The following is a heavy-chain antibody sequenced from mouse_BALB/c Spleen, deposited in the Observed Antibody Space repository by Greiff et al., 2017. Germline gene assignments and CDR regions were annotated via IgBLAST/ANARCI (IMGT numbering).Heavy chain of an antibody. D-gene: IGHD1-1*01. CDR3: AREVTVVATDAMDY. V-gene: IGHV1-63*02. Sequence: QVQLKQSGAELVRPGTSVKISCKASGYTFTNYWLGWVKQRPGHGLEWIGDIYPGGGYTNYNEKFKGKATLTADTSSSTAYMQLSSLTSEDSAVYFCAREVTVVATDAMDYWGQGTSVTVSS. CDR1: GYTFTNYW. J-gene: IGHJ4*01. CDR2: IYPGGGYT.